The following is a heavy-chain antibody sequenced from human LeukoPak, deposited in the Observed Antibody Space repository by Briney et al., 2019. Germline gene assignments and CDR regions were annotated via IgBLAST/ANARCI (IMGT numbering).Heavy chain of an antibody. CDR3: ARERFVGGTFRAFDY. CDR1: GYIFTSYF. CDR2: INPSGGST. J-gene: IGHJ4*02. Sequence: ASVKVSCKASGYIFTSYFMHWVRQPPGQGLEWMGIINPSGGSTTYAQKFQGRVTMTRDMSTSTVYMELSSLRSEDTAVYYCARERFVGGTFRAFDYWGQGTLVTVSS. V-gene: IGHV1-46*01. D-gene: IGHD2/OR15-2a*01.